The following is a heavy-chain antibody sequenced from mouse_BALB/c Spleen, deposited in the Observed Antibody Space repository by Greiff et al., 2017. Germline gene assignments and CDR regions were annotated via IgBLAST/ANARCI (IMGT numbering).Heavy chain of an antibody. CDR2: ISSGGSYT. J-gene: IGHJ3*01. Sequence: EVHLVESGGGLVKPGGSLKLSCAASGFTFSSYTMSWVRQTPEKRLEWVATISSGGSYTYYPDSVKGRFTISRDNAKNTLYLQMSSLKSEDTAMYYCTIDSSGYRFAYWGQGTLVTVSA. V-gene: IGHV5-6-4*01. CDR3: TIDSSGYRFAY. D-gene: IGHD3-1*01. CDR1: GFTFSSYT.